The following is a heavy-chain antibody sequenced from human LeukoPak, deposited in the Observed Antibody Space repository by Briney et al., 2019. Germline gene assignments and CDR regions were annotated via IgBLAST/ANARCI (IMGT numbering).Heavy chain of an antibody. J-gene: IGHJ4*02. CDR1: GFTFSNAW. V-gene: IGHV3-15*01. CDR2: IKSKTDGGTT. D-gene: IGHD3-10*01. Sequence: PGGSLRLSCAASGFTFSNAWMSWVRQAPGKGLEWVGRIKSKTDGGTTDYAAPVKGRFSISRDDSKNTLYLQMNSLKTEDTAIYYCTTAMKNTVTIVHYWGQGTLVTVSS. CDR3: TTAMKNTVTIVHY.